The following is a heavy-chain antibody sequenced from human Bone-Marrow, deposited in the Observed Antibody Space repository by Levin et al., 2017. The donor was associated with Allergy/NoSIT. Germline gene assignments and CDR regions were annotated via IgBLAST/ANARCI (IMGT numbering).Heavy chain of an antibody. CDR3: AREYDYEYYYYGMDV. D-gene: IGHD4-17*01. J-gene: IGHJ6*02. CDR1: GFTFSSYS. Sequence: HSSETLSLTCAASGFTFSSYSMNWVRQAPGKGLEWVSYISSSSSTIYYADSVKGRFTISRDNAKNSLYLQMNSLRAEDTAVYYCAREYDYEYYYYGMDVWGQGTTVTVSS. CDR2: ISSSSSTI. V-gene: IGHV3-48*01.